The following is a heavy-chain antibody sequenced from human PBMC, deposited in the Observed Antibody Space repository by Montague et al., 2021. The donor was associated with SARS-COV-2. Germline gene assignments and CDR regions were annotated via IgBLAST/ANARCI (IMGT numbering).Heavy chain of an antibody. CDR2: ISTSGSS. CDR1: GVSISSANDY. V-gene: IGHV4-61*09. J-gene: IGHJ6*03. Sequence: TLSLTCSVSGVSISSANDYWTWIRQPAGKGLEWIGHISTSGSSSYNPSLKSRVTIILDTSKQQFSLELTSVTAADTAVYYCARDRRGMAMAGRAYYYYMDVWGKGTTVTVSS. D-gene: IGHD6-19*01. CDR3: ARDRRGMAMAGRAYYYYMDV.